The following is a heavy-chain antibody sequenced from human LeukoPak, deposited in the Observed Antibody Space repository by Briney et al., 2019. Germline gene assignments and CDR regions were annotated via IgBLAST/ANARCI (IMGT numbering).Heavy chain of an antibody. D-gene: IGHD1-1*01. CDR1: GFTFSSYG. CDR2: ISYDGSNK. Sequence: EPGGSLRLSCAASGFTFSSYGMHWVRQAPGKGLEWVAVISYDGSNKYYADSVKGRFTISRDNSKNTLYLQMNSLRAEDTAVYYCAKEVQVERRKDGFDIWGQGTMVTVSS. CDR3: AKEVQVERRKDGFDI. V-gene: IGHV3-30*18. J-gene: IGHJ3*02.